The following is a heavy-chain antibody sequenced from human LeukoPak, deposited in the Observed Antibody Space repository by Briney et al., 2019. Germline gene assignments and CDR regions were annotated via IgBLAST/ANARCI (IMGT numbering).Heavy chain of an antibody. D-gene: IGHD4-23*01. J-gene: IGHJ6*02. CDR2: FSSDGSTK. CDR3: ARDLTVEPDRGPYYYYGMDV. CDR1: GFTFSTYG. Sequence: PGGSLRLSCAASGFTFSTYGMHWVRQAPGKGLEWVALFSSDGSTKYYADSVKGRFTISRDNSKNTLYLQMNSLRAEDTAVYYCARDLTVEPDRGPYYYYGMDVWGQGTTVTVSS. V-gene: IGHV3-30*03.